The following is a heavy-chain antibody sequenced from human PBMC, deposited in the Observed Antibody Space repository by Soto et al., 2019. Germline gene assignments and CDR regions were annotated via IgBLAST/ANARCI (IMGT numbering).Heavy chain of an antibody. J-gene: IGHJ4*02. V-gene: IGHV3-30*02. D-gene: IGHD1-1*01. CDR2: IGYDGYDK. CDR3: AKDQDITTPGGYLEH. Sequence: GGSLRLSCTTSGFSFGYYAIHWVRQAPGKGLEWVALIGYDGYDKTYADSVKGRLTISRDESKNTVYLRMNRLRADDAAVYYCAKDQDITTPGGYLEHWGPGTLVTVSS. CDR1: GFSFGYYA.